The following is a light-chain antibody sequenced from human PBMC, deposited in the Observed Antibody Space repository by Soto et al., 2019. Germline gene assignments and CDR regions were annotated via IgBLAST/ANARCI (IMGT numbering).Light chain of an antibody. CDR3: CSYVGATTDV. J-gene: IGLJ1*01. Sequence: QSVLTQPASVSGSPGQSITISCTGTGSDAGGYNYVSWYQQHPGKAPKLMIYEGIKRPSGVSNRFSGSNSGSTASLTISGLQAEDEADYYCCSYVGATTDVFGTGTKLTVL. CDR2: EGI. V-gene: IGLV2-23*01. CDR1: GSDAGGYNY.